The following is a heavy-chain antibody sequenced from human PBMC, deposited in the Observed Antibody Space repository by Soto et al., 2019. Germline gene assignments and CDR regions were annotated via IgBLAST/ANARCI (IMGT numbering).Heavy chain of an antibody. V-gene: IGHV1-8*01. CDR2: MNPNSGNT. J-gene: IGHJ6*03. D-gene: IGHD2-15*01. Sequence: QVQLVQSGAEVKKPGASVKVSCKASGYTFTSYDINWVRQATGQGLEWMGWMNPNSGNTGYAQKFQGRVTMTRNTSISTAYMELSSLRSEDTAVYYCARAIRRATRVYYYYMDVWGKGTTVTISS. CDR3: ARAIRRATRVYYYYMDV. CDR1: GYTFTSYD.